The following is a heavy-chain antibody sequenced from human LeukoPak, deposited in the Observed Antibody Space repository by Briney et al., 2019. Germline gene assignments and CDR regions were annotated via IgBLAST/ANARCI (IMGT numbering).Heavy chain of an antibody. CDR3: ARGGYGYPFDY. CDR2: IIPILGIA. J-gene: IGHJ4*02. Sequence: GASVKVSCKASGGTFSSYTISWVRQAPGQGLEWMGRIIPILGIANYAQKSQGRVTITPDKSTSTAYMELSSLRSEDTAVYYCARGGYGYPFDYWGQGTLVTVSS. V-gene: IGHV1-69*02. CDR1: GGTFSSYT. D-gene: IGHD5-18*01.